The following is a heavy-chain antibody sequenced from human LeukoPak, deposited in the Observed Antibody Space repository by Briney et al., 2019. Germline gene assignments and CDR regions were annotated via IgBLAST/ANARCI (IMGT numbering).Heavy chain of an antibody. Sequence: SETLSLTCAVYGGSFSGYYWSWIRQPPGKGLEWIGEINHSGSTNYNPSLKSRVTISVDTCKNQFSLKLSSVTAADTAVYYCARGVPSFFMVRGVISLDYWGQGTLVTVSS. J-gene: IGHJ4*02. CDR3: ARGVPSFFMVRGVISLDY. D-gene: IGHD3-10*01. V-gene: IGHV4-34*01. CDR2: INHSGST. CDR1: GGSFSGYY.